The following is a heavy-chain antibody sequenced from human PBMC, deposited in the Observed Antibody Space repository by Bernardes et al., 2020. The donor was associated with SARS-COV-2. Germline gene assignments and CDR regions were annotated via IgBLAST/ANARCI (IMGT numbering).Heavy chain of an antibody. CDR2: IDQSGRT. CDR3: ASGGTYSDSWSNDY. J-gene: IGHJ4*02. CDR1: GASFSGHY. V-gene: IGHV4-34*01. D-gene: IGHD3-3*01. Sequence: SETLSLTCAGYGASFSGHYCTWIRQSPGKGQERIGEIDQSGRTNYNPSPKSRVTISVDTSTNQLSLKLRSVTAADTAVYFCASGGTYSDSWSNDYWGQGTLVTVS.